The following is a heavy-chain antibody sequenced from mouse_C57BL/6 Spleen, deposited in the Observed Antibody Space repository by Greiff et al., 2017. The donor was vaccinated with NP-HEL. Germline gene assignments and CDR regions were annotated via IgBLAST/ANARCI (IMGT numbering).Heavy chain of an antibody. D-gene: IGHD1-1*02. CDR3: ARGWELYWDFEG. Sequence: ESGPGLVKPSQSLSLTCSVTGYSITSGYYWNWIRQFPGNKLEWMGYISYDGSNNYKPSLKNRISITRDTSKNQFFLKLNTVTTEDTATYYCARGWELYWDFEGWGTGTTVTVSS. J-gene: IGHJ1*03. CDR2: ISYDGSN. CDR1: GYSITSGYY. V-gene: IGHV3-6*01.